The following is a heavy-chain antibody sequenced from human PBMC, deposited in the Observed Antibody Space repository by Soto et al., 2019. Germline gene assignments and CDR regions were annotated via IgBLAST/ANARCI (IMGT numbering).Heavy chain of an antibody. J-gene: IGHJ4*02. Sequence: PSVKVSCKSSARTFSSYAISWVRQAPGQGLEWMGGIIPIFGTANYAQKFQGRVTITADESTSTAYMELSSLRSEDTAVYYCARDLLYDSHFDYWGQGTLVTVSS. V-gene: IGHV1-69*13. D-gene: IGHD5-12*01. CDR3: ARDLLYDSHFDY. CDR2: IIPIFGTA. CDR1: ARTFSSYA.